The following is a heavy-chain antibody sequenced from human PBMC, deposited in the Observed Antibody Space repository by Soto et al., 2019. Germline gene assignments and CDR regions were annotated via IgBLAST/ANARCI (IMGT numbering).Heavy chain of an antibody. CDR3: ARDSHPSTYSSRWYNWFDP. D-gene: IGHD6-13*01. J-gene: IGHJ5*02. Sequence: SETLSLTCAVYGGSFSGYYWSWIRQPPGKGLEWIGEINHSGSTNYNPSLKSRVTISVDTSKNQFSLKLSSVTAADAAVYYGARDSHPSTYSSRWYNWFDPWGQGTLVTVSS. V-gene: IGHV4-34*01. CDR2: INHSGST. CDR1: GGSFSGYY.